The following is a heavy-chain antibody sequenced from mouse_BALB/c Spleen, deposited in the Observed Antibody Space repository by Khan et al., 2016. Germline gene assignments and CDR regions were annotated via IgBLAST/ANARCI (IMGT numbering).Heavy chain of an antibody. CDR2: SYPGDGDT. V-gene: IGHV1-80*01. J-gene: IGHJ3*01. CDR3: AGGTPLAN. D-gene: IGHD3-3*01. CDR1: GYAFSSYW. Sequence: QVQLQQPGAELVRAGSSVKISCKASGYAFSSYWMNWVKQRPGQGLEWIGQSYPGDGDTYYNGKFKGKVTLTADKSSSTAYMQLSSLASGESAVYFCAGGTPLANGGEGTLVTVAA.